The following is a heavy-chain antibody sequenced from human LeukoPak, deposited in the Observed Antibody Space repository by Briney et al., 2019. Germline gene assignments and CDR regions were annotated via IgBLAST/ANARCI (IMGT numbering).Heavy chain of an antibody. CDR3: AREPLGWPSCYYGMDV. V-gene: IGHV3-7*01. Sequence: GGSLRLSCAASGFTFSSYWMSWVRQAPGKGLEWVANIKQDGSEKYYVDSVKGRFTISRDNAKNSLYLQMNSLRAEDTAVYYCAREPLGWPSCYYGMDVWGQGTTVTVSS. J-gene: IGHJ6*02. D-gene: IGHD3-3*01. CDR2: IKQDGSEK. CDR1: GFTFSSYW.